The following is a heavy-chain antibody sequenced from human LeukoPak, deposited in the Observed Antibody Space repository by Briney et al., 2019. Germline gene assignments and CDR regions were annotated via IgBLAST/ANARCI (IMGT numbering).Heavy chain of an antibody. D-gene: IGHD5-12*01. CDR2: IYYTGST. CDR3: ARGTDIVATIYFDY. J-gene: IGHJ4*02. V-gene: IGHV4-59*08. CDR1: GASISNYY. Sequence: SETLSLTCTVSGASISNYYWSWIRQPPGKGLEWIAFIYYTGSTNYNPSLKRRVTISLDTSKNQFSLTLSSVTAADTAVYYCARGTDIVATIYFDYWGQGTLVTVSS.